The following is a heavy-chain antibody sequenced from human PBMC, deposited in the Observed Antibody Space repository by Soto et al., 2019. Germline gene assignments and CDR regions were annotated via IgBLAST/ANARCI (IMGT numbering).Heavy chain of an antibody. CDR3: ARGVEYANIAPIDY. CDR1: GFTFSTYG. CDR2: ISFEGSNK. D-gene: IGHD2-8*02. J-gene: IGHJ4*02. Sequence: GWSLRLSCAASGFTFSTYGMHWVRQAPGKGLEWVAVISFEGSNKYYADSVKGRFTISRDNSKNTLYLHMNSLRAEDTAVYYWARGVEYANIAPIDYWGQGNMVTVSS. V-gene: IGHV3-30*03.